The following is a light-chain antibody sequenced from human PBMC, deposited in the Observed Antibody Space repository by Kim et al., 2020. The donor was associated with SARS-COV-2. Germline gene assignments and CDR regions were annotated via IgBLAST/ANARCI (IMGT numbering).Light chain of an antibody. CDR3: CSYAGSYRLV. Sequence: QSALTQPRSVSGSPGQSVTISCTGTSSDVGDYNYVSWYQQHPGKAPKLTIYDVSKRPSGVPDRFSGSKSGNTASLTISGLQAEDEADYYCCSYAGSYRLVFGGGTQLTVL. V-gene: IGLV2-11*01. CDR2: DVS. CDR1: SSDVGDYNY. J-gene: IGLJ3*02.